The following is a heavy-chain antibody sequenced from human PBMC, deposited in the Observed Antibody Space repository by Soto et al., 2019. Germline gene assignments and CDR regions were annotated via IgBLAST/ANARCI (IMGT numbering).Heavy chain of an antibody. J-gene: IGHJ3*02. D-gene: IGHD2-15*01. V-gene: IGHV1-18*01. CDR3: ARIASLDIVVVVTSTPRSLDAFDI. CDR2: ISAYNGNT. CDR1: GYTFTSYG. Sequence: QVQLVQSGAEVKKHGASVKVSYKASGYTFTSYGISWVRQAPGQGLEWMGWISAYNGNTNYAQKLQGRVTMTTDTSTSTAYMELRSLRSDDTAVYYCARIASLDIVVVVTSTPRSLDAFDIWGQGTMVTVSS.